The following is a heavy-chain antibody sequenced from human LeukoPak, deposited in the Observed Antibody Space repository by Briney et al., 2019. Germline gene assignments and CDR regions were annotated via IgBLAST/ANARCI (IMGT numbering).Heavy chain of an antibody. CDR1: GGSVSSSDW. V-gene: IGHV4-4*02. CDR2: IYHSGST. D-gene: IGHD5-18*01. Sequence: SETLSLTCAVSGGSVSSSDWWSWVRQPPGKGLEWIGEIYHSGSTNYNPSLKSRVTISVDKSKNQFSLKLSSVTAADTAVYYCVGGRVWLAFDSWGQGTLVTVSS. CDR3: VGGRVWLAFDS. J-gene: IGHJ4*02.